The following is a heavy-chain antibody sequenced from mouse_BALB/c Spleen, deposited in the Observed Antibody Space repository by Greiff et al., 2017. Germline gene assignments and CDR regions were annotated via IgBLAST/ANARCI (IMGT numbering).Heavy chain of an antibody. V-gene: IGHV3-6*02. J-gene: IGHJ3*01. CDR1: GYSITSGYY. CDR2: ISYDGSN. CDR3: ARDGNYGEAWFAY. Sequence: EVKLVESGPGLVKPSQSLSLTCSVTGYSITSGYYWNWIRQFPGNKLEWMGYISYDGSNNYNPSLKNRISITRDTSKNQFFLKLNSVTTEDTATYYCARDGNYGEAWFAYWGQGTLVTVSA. D-gene: IGHD2-1*01.